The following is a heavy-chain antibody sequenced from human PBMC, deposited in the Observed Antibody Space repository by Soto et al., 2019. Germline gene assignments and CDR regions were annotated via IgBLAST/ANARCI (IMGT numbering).Heavy chain of an antibody. CDR3: TTDPHWRTIFLEGLNYFDY. J-gene: IGHJ4*02. D-gene: IGHD3-3*01. CDR1: GFAFSNAW. V-gene: IGHV3-15*01. Sequence: GGSLRLSCAASGFAFSNAWMSWVRQAPGKGLEWVGRIKSKTDGGTTDYAAPVKGRFTISRDDSKNTLYLQMNSLKTEDTAVYYCTTDPHWRTIFLEGLNYFDYWGQGTLVTVSS. CDR2: IKSKTDGGTT.